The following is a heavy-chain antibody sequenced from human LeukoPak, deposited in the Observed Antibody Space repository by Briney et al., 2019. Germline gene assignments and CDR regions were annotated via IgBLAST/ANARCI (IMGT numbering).Heavy chain of an antibody. CDR1: GGSLSSYY. J-gene: IGHJ5*02. CDR3: ARFTTSGSQIWVDP. V-gene: IGHV4-4*09. CDR2: IYSSGIT. Sequence: SETLSLTCSVSGGSLSSYYWSWFRQPPGKRLEWIGYIYSSGITNYNPSLRSRITISLDTSKYQFSLNLGSVTAADTAVYYCARFTTSGSQIWVDPWGQGILVTVSS. D-gene: IGHD3-10*01.